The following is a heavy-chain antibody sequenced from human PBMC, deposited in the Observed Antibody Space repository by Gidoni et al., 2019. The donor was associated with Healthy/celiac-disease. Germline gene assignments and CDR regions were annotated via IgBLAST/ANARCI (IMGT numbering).Heavy chain of an antibody. D-gene: IGHD6-6*01. Sequence: QLQLQESGPGLVKPSETLSLTCTVSGGSISSSSYYWGWIRQPPGKGLEWIGSIYYSGSTYYNPSLKSRVTISVDTSKNQFSLKLSSVTAADTAVYYCARQLPGELSIAARWGQGTLVTVSS. CDR1: GGSISSSSYY. CDR3: ARQLPGELSIAAR. V-gene: IGHV4-39*01. CDR2: IYYSGST. J-gene: IGHJ4*02.